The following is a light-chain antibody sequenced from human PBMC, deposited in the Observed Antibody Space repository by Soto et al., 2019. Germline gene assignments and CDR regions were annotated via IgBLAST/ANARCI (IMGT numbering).Light chain of an antibody. CDR2: DTS. CDR3: QQRANWPLT. Sequence: EIVLTQSPATLSLSPGERATLFCRASQSLSSFLAWFQQKPGQAPRLLIYDTSNRATGIPARFSGSGSGIDFTLTISSLEPEDFAVYFCQQRANWPLTFGVGTKVEI. CDR1: QSLSSF. J-gene: IGKJ4*01. V-gene: IGKV3-11*01.